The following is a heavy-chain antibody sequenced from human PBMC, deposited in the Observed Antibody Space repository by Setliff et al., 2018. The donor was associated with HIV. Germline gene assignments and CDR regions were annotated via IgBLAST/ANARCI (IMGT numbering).Heavy chain of an antibody. CDR2: INSNGGST. D-gene: IGHD5-12*01. CDR1: GFTFSSYA. V-gene: IGHV3-23*01. J-gene: IGHJ4*02. CDR3: ARGASFSGSYFDY. Sequence: LRLSCAASGFTFSSYAMSWVRQAPGKGLEWVSTINSNGGSTYYADSVKGRFTISGDNSKNTLSLQMSSLRVEDTAVYYCARGASFSGSYFDYWGQGTLVTVSS.